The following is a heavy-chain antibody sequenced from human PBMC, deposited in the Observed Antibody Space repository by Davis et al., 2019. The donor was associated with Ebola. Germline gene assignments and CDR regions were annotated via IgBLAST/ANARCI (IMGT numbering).Heavy chain of an antibody. Sequence: GESLKISCAASGFTFSSNSMNWVRQAPGKGLEWVSYISSSSSTIYYADSMKGRFTISRDNSKDTLYLQMNSLRTEDTAVYYCARGEQWLPSDYWGQGTLVTVSS. CDR3: ARGEQWLPSDY. D-gene: IGHD6-19*01. J-gene: IGHJ4*02. CDR1: GFTFSSNS. V-gene: IGHV3-48*01. CDR2: ISSSSSTI.